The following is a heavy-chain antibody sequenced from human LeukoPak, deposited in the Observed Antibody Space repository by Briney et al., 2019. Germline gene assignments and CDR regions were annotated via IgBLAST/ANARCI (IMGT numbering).Heavy chain of an antibody. D-gene: IGHD3-22*01. CDR2: IYYSGST. CDR1: DDSITMYY. V-gene: IGHV4-59*12. Sequence: ASETLSLTCSVSDDSITMYYWTWIRQPPGKGLEWIGYIYYSGSTNYNPSLKSRVTISVDTSKNHFSLKLSSVTAADTAVYYCARDVYYYDSSHSRAFDIWGQGTMVTVSS. CDR3: ARDVYYYDSSHSRAFDI. J-gene: IGHJ3*02.